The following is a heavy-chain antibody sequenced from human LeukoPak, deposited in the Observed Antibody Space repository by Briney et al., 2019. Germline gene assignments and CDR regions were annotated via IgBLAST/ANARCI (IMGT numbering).Heavy chain of an antibody. CDR3: AKGEDIWELLNYFDD. CDR1: GFTFSSYA. CDR2: ISTSGGST. D-gene: IGHD1-26*01. Sequence: GGSLRLSCAASGFTFSSYAMNWVRQTPGKGLEWVSGISTSGGSTNYADSVKGRFTISRDISENTLYLQMNSLSAEDTAVYYCAKGEDIWELLNYFDDWGQGTLVTVSS. J-gene: IGHJ4*02. V-gene: IGHV3-23*01.